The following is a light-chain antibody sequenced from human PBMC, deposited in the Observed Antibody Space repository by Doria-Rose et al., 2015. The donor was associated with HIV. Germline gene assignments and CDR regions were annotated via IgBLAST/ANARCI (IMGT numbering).Light chain of an antibody. Sequence: AIRMTQSPSSLSASTGDRVTITCRASQDISNYLAWYQQKPGKAPKLLIYAASTLQSGVPSRFSVSGSGTDFTLTISYLQSEDFATYYCQQYYSYPPTFGQGTKVEVK. J-gene: IGKJ1*01. CDR3: QQYYSYPPT. V-gene: IGKV1-8*01. CDR1: QDISNY. CDR2: AAS.